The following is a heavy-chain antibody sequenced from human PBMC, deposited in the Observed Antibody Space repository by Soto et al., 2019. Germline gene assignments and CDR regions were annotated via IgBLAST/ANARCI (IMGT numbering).Heavy chain of an antibody. Sequence: SETLSLTCTVSGGSISSGGYYWSWIRQPPGKGLEWIGYIYYRGSTNYNPSLKSRVTISVDTSKNQFSLNLTSVTAADTAVYYCARDKSGSYGYYFDYWGQGTPVTVSS. CDR3: ARDKSGSYGYYFDY. CDR2: IYYRGST. V-gene: IGHV4-61*08. D-gene: IGHD1-26*01. CDR1: GGSISSGGYY. J-gene: IGHJ4*02.